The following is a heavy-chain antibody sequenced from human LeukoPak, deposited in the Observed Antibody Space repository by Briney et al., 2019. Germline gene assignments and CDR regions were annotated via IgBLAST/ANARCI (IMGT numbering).Heavy chain of an antibody. CDR2: IYYSGST. Sequence: SETLSLTCAVSGYSISSGYYWSWIRQPPGKGLEWIGDIYYSGSTYYNPSLKSRVTISVDTSKNQFSLKLSSVTAADTAVYYCARAEATYYYGSGSYYYFDYWGQGTLVTVSS. CDR3: ARAEATYYYGSGSYYYFDY. D-gene: IGHD3-10*01. J-gene: IGHJ4*02. CDR1: GYSISSGYY. V-gene: IGHV4-30-4*08.